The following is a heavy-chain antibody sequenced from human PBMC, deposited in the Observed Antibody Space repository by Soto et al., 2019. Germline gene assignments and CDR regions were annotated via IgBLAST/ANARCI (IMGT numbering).Heavy chain of an antibody. CDR1: GGSISGSY. D-gene: IGHD2-15*01. V-gene: IGHV4-59*01. CDR2: IHYSGST. CDR3: TKYRRTDAEGYSFDY. J-gene: IGHJ4*02. Sequence: SETLSLTCTVSGGSISGSYWSWIRQTPGKVLEWVGYIHYSGSTNYNPSLKSRVTMSVDSAKNQCALQLSSVTSADTGGYFCTKYRRTDAEGYSFDYWGQGALVTVSS.